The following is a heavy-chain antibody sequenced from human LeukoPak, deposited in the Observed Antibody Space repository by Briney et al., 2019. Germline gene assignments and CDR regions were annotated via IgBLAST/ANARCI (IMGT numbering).Heavy chain of an antibody. D-gene: IGHD3-22*01. CDR1: GFTFSSYA. CDR2: ISTSGGSS. V-gene: IGHV3-23*01. J-gene: IGHJ4*02. Sequence: GGSLRLSCAASGFTFSSYAMSWVRQAPGKGLEWVSGISTSGGSSSYADSVKGRFTISRDNPRNTLYMQMNSLRAEDTALYYCAIMHPYYDGSGYWVQWGQGTLVNVSS. CDR3: AIMHPYYDGSGYWVQ.